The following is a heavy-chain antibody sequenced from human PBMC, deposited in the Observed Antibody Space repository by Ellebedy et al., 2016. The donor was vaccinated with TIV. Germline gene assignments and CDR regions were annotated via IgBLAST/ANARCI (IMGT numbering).Heavy chain of an antibody. CDR1: EFPVSSNY. Sequence: GESLKISCAASEFPVSSNYINWVRQAPGKGLEWVSVIYSGGSTYYADSMKGRFTISRDNSKNTLYLHMNSLRAEDTAVYYCASRSYEYYYYGMDVWGQGTTVTVSS. CDR2: IYSGGST. J-gene: IGHJ6*02. D-gene: IGHD3-16*01. CDR3: ASRSYEYYYYGMDV. V-gene: IGHV3-53*01.